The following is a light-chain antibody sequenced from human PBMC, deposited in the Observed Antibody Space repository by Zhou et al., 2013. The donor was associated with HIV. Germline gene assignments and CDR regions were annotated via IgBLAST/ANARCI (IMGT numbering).Light chain of an antibody. CDR3: QQAVSFPLT. V-gene: IGKV1-5*03. CDR2: KAS. Sequence: DIQMTQSPSTLSASVGDRVTITCRASQSIGTSLAWYQQKSGKAPKLLIYKASSLESGVPSRFSGSGSGTEFTLTISSLQPDDFATYYCQQAVSFPLTFGAGTKVDLK. J-gene: IGKJ4*01. CDR1: QSIGTS.